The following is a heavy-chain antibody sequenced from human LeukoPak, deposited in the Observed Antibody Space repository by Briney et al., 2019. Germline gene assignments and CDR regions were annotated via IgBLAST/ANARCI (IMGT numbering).Heavy chain of an antibody. Sequence: GGSLRLSCAASGFTFDDCGMAWVRQAPGKGLEWVSGINWNGGRTNYADSVKGRFTISRDNATKSLYLQMNSLRAEDTALYYCARGYSTGWYLSSWGQGTLVTVSS. D-gene: IGHD6-19*01. J-gene: IGHJ5*02. CDR1: GFTFDDCG. CDR3: ARGYSTGWYLSS. V-gene: IGHV3-20*04. CDR2: INWNGGRT.